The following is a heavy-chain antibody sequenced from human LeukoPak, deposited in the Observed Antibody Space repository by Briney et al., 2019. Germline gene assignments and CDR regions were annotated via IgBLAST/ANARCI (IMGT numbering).Heavy chain of an antibody. CDR3: VRGAGSTWYF. D-gene: IGHD6-13*01. CDR1: GGSISSYY. J-gene: IGHJ4*02. CDR2: IYYSGST. V-gene: IGHV4-59*01. Sequence: SETLSLTCIVSGGSISSYYWSWIRQPPGKGLEWIGYIYYSGSTNYNPSLKSRVTISVDTSKNQFSLKLRSVTAADTAVYYCVRGAGSTWYFWGQGTLVTVSS.